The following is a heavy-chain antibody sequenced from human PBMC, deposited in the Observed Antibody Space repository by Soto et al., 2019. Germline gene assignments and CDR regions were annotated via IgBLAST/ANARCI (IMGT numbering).Heavy chain of an antibody. D-gene: IGHD2-21*01. CDR2: ISAYNGNT. Sequence: GASVKVSCKASGYTFSRCGIMWVRQAPGQGLEWMGWISAYNGNTNSAEKLRGRLTMTTDASTTTAYMELRSLRSDDTAIYYCARDQGFRVVINSNWFDPWGQGTLVTVSS. CDR1: GYTFSRCG. J-gene: IGHJ5*02. CDR3: ARDQGFRVVINSNWFDP. V-gene: IGHV1-18*01.